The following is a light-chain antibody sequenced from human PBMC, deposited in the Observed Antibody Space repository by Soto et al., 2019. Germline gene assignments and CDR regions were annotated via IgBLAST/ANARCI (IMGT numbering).Light chain of an antibody. CDR1: QSVSSY. V-gene: IGKV3-11*01. J-gene: IGKJ5*01. CDR3: QQRSNWPIT. Sequence: EIVMTQSPATLSVSPGERATLSCRASQSVSSYLAWFQQKPGQAPRLLIYDASNRAPGIPARFSGSGSGTDFTLTIRSLEPADFAVYYCQQRSNWPITFGQGTRLEIK. CDR2: DAS.